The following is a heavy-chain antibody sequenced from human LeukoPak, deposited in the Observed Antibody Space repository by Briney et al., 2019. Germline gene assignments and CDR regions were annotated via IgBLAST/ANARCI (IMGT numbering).Heavy chain of an antibody. CDR2: IIPNSGGT. Sequence: GASVKVSCKASGYTFTGYYMHWVRQAPGQGLEWMGRIIPNSGGTNYAQKFQGRVTMTRDTSISTAYMELSRLRSDDTAVYYCASGPHYGDYLIDYWGQGTLVTVSS. CDR1: GYTFTGYY. V-gene: IGHV1-2*06. D-gene: IGHD4-17*01. J-gene: IGHJ4*02. CDR3: ASGPHYGDYLIDY.